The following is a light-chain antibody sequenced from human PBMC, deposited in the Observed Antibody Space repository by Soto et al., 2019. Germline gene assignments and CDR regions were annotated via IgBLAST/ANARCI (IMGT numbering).Light chain of an antibody. CDR1: SSDIGDTHY. J-gene: IGLJ1*01. CDR3: SSYAGRDTVV. CDR2: EVS. Sequence: QSVLTQPPSASGSPGQSVTVSGTGTSSDIGDTHYVSWYQQHPGKAPKLMVYEVSKRPSGVPDRFSGSKSGNTASLTVSGLLAEDEGDYYCSSYAGRDTVVFGSGTKVTVL. V-gene: IGLV2-8*01.